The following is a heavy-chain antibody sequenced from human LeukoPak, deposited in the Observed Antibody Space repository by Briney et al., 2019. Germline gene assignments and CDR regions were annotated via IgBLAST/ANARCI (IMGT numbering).Heavy chain of an antibody. D-gene: IGHD3-3*01. Sequence: GGSLRLSCAASGFTFSSYWMSWVRQAPGKGLEWVANIKQDGSEKYYVDSVKGRFTISRDNAKNSLYLQMNSLRAEDTAVYYCARAPGFGVVTPNYFDYWGQGTLVTVSS. CDR3: ARAPGFGVVTPNYFDY. J-gene: IGHJ4*02. CDR1: GFTFSSYW. CDR2: IKQDGSEK. V-gene: IGHV3-7*01.